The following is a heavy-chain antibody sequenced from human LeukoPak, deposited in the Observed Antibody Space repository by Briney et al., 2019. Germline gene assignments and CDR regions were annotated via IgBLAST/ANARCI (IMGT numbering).Heavy chain of an antibody. CDR3: ASPTTVTTSAYRAFDI. Sequence: SETLSLTRAVYGGSFSDNYWSWIRQPPGKGLEWIGEINHSGSTNYSPSLRSRVTISVDTSKNQFSLNLRSVTAADTAVCYCASPTTVTTSAYRAFDIWGQGTMVTVSA. D-gene: IGHD4-17*01. CDR1: GGSFSDNY. V-gene: IGHV4-34*01. J-gene: IGHJ3*02. CDR2: INHSGST.